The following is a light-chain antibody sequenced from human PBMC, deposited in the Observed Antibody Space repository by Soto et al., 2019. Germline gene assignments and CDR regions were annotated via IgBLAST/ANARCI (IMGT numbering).Light chain of an antibody. Sequence: EIVMTQSPATLSVSPGERATLSCRASQSVSSNLAWYQQKPGQAPRLLIYGASTRATGIPARFSGSGSGTDFTLTISSLQSEDFAVYYCQQYNNWPPYTFGQGTKLKIK. CDR2: GAS. CDR1: QSVSSN. J-gene: IGKJ2*01. CDR3: QQYNNWPPYT. V-gene: IGKV3-15*01.